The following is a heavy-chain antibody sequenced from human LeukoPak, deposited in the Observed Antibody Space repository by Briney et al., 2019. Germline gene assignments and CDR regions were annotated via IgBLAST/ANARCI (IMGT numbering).Heavy chain of an antibody. V-gene: IGHV4-4*07. J-gene: IGHJ4*02. CDR2: VYSTGST. Sequence: PSETLSLTCTVSSGSINSYYWSWIRQPAGKGLEWIGHVYSTGSTNYNPSFKSRVTMSVDMSKNQFSLKLTSVTAADTAVYYCARGGWLPPDFWGQGTLVIVSS. CDR1: SGSINSYY. CDR3: ARGGWLPPDF. D-gene: IGHD3-22*01.